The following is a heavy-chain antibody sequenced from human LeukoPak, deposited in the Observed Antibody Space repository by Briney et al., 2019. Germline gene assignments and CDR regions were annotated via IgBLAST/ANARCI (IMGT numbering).Heavy chain of an antibody. CDR1: GASISSSRYY. Sequence: SETLSLTCTVSGASISSSRYYSGWIRQPPGKGLEWIGSIYYSGSTYYNPSLKSRVTISVDTSKNQFSLKLSSVTAADTAVYHCARRMRGSPFDYWGQGTLVTVSS. D-gene: IGHD1-26*01. J-gene: IGHJ4*02. CDR3: ARRMRGSPFDY. CDR2: IYYSGST. V-gene: IGHV4-39*01.